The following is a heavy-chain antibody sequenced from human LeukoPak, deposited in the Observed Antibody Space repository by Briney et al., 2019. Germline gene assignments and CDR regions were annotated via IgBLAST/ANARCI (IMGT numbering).Heavy chain of an antibody. CDR3: ARGEVKAAAGNFEGAFDI. Sequence: SVKVSCKASGGTFSSYAISWVRQAPGQGLEWMGRIIPILGIANYAQKFQGRVTITADKSTSTAYMELSSLRSEDTAVYYCARGEVKAAAGNFEGAFDIWGQGTMVTVSS. D-gene: IGHD6-13*01. J-gene: IGHJ3*02. CDR2: IIPILGIA. CDR1: GGTFSSYA. V-gene: IGHV1-69*04.